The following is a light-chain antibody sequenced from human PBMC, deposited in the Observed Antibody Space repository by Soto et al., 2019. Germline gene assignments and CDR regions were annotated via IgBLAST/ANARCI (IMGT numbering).Light chain of an antibody. Sequence: EIVLTQSPGTLSLSPGERATLSCRASQSVSSSYLAWYQQKPGQAPRLPIYGASSRATGIPDRFSGSGSGTDFSLTISSLEPEDSAMYYCQQYGSSPLGFGGGTKVDNK. J-gene: IGKJ4*01. CDR3: QQYGSSPLG. CDR1: QSVSSSY. CDR2: GAS. V-gene: IGKV3-20*01.